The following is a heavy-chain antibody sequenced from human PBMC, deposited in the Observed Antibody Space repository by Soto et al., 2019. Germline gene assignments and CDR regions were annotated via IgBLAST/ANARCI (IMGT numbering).Heavy chain of an antibody. CDR3: ARAELRRPSNYYGMDV. V-gene: IGHV1-69*06. CDR1: GGTFSSYA. D-gene: IGHD1-7*01. Sequence: QVQLVQSGAEVKKPGSSGQVSCKASGGTFSSYALSWVRQSPGPGLEWMGGIIPIFCTANYAQKFQGRVTITADNSTSTAYMELSSLRSEDTAVYYCARAELRRPSNYYGMDVWGQGTTVTVYS. CDR2: IIPIFCTA. J-gene: IGHJ6*02.